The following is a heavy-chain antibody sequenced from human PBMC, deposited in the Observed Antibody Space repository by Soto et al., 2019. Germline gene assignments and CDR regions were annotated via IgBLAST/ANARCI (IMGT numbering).Heavy chain of an antibody. Sequence: QLQLQESGPGLVKPSETLSLTCTVSGGSISISSYYWGWIRQPPVKELEWIGSIYYSGSTYYNPSLNSRVTISVDTSKTQFSLKLSSVTAADTAVYYCARSVAARPDFDYRGQGTLVTVSS. CDR3: ARSVAARPDFDY. D-gene: IGHD6-6*01. CDR1: GGSISISSYY. V-gene: IGHV4-39*01. CDR2: IYYSGST. J-gene: IGHJ4*02.